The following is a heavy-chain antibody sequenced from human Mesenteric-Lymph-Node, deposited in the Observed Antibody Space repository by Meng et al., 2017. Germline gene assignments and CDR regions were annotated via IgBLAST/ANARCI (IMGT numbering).Heavy chain of an antibody. CDR2: IFSNDEK. J-gene: IGHJ4*02. CDR3: ARILRAYYDFWSGIYYFDY. V-gene: IGHV2-26*01. D-gene: IGHD3-3*01. Sequence: ESLKISCAVSGFAFSGNWMSWVRQPPGKALEWLAHIFSNDEKSYSTSLKSRLTISKDTSKSQVVLTMTNMDPVDTATYYCARILRAYYDFWSGIYYFDYWGQGTLVT. CDR1: GFAFSGNW.